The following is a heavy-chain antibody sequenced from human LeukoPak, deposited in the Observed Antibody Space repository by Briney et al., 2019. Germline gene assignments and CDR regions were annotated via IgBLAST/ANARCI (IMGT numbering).Heavy chain of an antibody. CDR2: IYYSGNT. CDR1: GGSISSYY. J-gene: IGHJ6*02. Sequence: SETLSLTCTVSGGSISSYYWSWIRQPPGKGLEWIAYIYYSGNTNSNPSLKSRLTISVDTSKNQFSLKLSSVTAADTAVYYCASSMGGFYGMDVWGQGTTVTVSS. CDR3: ASSMGGFYGMDV. D-gene: IGHD2/OR15-2a*01. V-gene: IGHV4-59*01.